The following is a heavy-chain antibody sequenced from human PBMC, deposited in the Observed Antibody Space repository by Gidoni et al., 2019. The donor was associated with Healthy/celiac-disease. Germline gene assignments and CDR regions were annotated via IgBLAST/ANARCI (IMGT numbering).Heavy chain of an antibody. CDR1: GFTFSRYW. V-gene: IGHV3-7*03. D-gene: IGHD2-15*01. CDR3: ARKPMVASYNWFDP. J-gene: IGHJ5*02. Sequence: EVQLVESGGGLVQPGGSLRLSCAASGFTFSRYWMSWVRQAPGKGPAWVANIKQDGSEKYYVDSVKGRFTISRDNAKNSLYLQMNSLRAEDTAVYYCARKPMVASYNWFDPWGQGTLVTVSS. CDR2: IKQDGSEK.